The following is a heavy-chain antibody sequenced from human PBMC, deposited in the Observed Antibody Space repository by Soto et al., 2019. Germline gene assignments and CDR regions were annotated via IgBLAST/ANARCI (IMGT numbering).Heavy chain of an antibody. D-gene: IGHD2-2*02. Sequence: SETLSLTCTVSGASISGSTYYWGWIRQAPGKGLEWMGSIFYSGSTYYNPSFKSRVAISVDSPKNQFSLRLSSVTAADSAVYYCARTRLYGSTSFFFESWGQGALVTVSS. J-gene: IGHJ4*02. CDR2: IFYSGST. V-gene: IGHV4-39*01. CDR1: GASISGSTYY. CDR3: ARTRLYGSTSFFFES.